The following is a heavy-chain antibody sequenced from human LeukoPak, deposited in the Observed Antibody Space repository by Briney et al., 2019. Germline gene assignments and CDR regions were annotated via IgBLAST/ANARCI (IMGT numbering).Heavy chain of an antibody. D-gene: IGHD3-22*01. J-gene: IGHJ4*02. CDR1: GYTLTELS. Sequence: ASVKVSCKVSGYTLTELSMHWVRQAPGKGLEWMGGFDPEDGETIYAQKFQGRVTMTRDTSTSTVYMELSSLRSEDTAVYYCARGYYYDSSGYKDWGQGTLVTVSS. CDR3: ARGYYYDSSGYKD. CDR2: FDPEDGET. V-gene: IGHV1-24*01.